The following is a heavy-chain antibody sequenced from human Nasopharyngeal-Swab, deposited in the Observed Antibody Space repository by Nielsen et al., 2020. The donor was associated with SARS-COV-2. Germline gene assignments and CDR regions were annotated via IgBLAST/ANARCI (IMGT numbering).Heavy chain of an antibody. CDR1: GGSFSGYY. J-gene: IGHJ4*02. CDR2: INHSGST. V-gene: IGHV4-34*01. Sequence: SETLSLTCAVYGGSFSGYYWSWIRQPPGKGLEWIGEINHSGSTNYNPSLKSRVTISVDTSKNQFSLKLSSVTAADTAVYYCARTSSGRRFDYWGQGTLVTVPQ. CDR3: ARTSSGRRFDY. D-gene: IGHD6-25*01.